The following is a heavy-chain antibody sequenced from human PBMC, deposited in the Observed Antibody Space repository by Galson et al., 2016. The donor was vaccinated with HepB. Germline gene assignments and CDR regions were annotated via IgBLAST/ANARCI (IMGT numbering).Heavy chain of an antibody. D-gene: IGHD3-10*01. CDR3: ARHISMVRGVRNNFFDP. CDR1: GGSISGSGYY. V-gene: IGHV4-39*01. Sequence: SETLSLTCIVSGGSISGSGYYWGWIRQPPGKGLEWIGSVYHSGSSHYNPSLSGRVTVSVDTSNNQFSLNLISVTATDTAVYYCARHISMVRGVRNNFFDPWGQGTLVTVSS. J-gene: IGHJ5*02. CDR2: VYHSGSS.